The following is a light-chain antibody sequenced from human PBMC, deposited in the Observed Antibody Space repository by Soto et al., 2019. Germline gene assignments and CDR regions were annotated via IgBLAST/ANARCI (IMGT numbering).Light chain of an antibody. Sequence: EIVMTQSPATLSVSPGERATLSCRASQSVSSNLAWYQQKPGQAPRLLIYGASTRATGIPARFSGTESGTDFTLTISSQLSEDFAVYYCQHYNNWPYTFGQGTKVEIK. V-gene: IGKV3-15*01. CDR1: QSVSSN. J-gene: IGKJ2*01. CDR2: GAS. CDR3: QHYNNWPYT.